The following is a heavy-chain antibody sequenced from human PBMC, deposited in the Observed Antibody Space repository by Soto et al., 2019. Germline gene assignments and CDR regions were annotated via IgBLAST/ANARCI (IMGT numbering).Heavy chain of an antibody. CDR1: GFTFSSYG. J-gene: IGHJ6*03. Sequence: GGSLRLSCAASGFTFSSYGMHWVRQAPGKGLEWVAVIWYDGSNKYYADSVKGRFTISRDNSKNTLYLQMNSLRAEDTAVYYCARFSHYYYYMEVWCKGTTVTVSS. CDR2: IWYDGSNK. V-gene: IGHV3-33*01. CDR3: ARFSHYYYYMEV.